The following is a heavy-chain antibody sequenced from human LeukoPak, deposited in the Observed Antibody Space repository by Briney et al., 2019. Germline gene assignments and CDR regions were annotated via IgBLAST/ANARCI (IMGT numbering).Heavy chain of an antibody. D-gene: IGHD3-22*01. CDR3: ASSRNYYDSSGSWEYYFDY. CDR2: INHSGAT. J-gene: IGHJ4*02. Sequence: PSETLSLTCVVYGGSFSSYYWTWIRQPPGKGLEWIGEINHSGATNYNPSLKSRVTISIDTSKNQFSLKLSSVTAADTAVYYCASSRNYYDSSGSWEYYFDYWGQGTLVTVSS. V-gene: IGHV4-34*01. CDR1: GGSFSSYY.